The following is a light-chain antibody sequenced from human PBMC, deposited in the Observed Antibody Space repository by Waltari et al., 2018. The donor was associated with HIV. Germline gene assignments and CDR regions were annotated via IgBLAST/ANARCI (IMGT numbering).Light chain of an antibody. CDR1: SSDVGSYNR. J-gene: IGLJ1*01. CDR2: EVS. V-gene: IGLV2-18*01. CDR3: SLYTSSSAYV. Sequence: QSALTQPPSVSGSPGQSVTISCTGTSSDVGSYNRVSWYQQPPGTAPKLMFYEVSTRHAGVPDRFSGSNLGNTASLTITGLEAEDESDYYCSLYTSSSAYVFGTGTKVTVL.